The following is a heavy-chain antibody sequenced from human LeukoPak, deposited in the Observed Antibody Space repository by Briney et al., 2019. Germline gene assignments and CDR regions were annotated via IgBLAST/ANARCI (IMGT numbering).Heavy chain of an antibody. CDR2: IHPGDSDT. J-gene: IGHJ3*02. D-gene: IGHD1-26*01. CDR1: GYSFTNYW. Sequence: GESLKISCKGSGYSFTNYWIGWVRQMSVKGLEWMGIIHPGDSDTRYSPSFQGQVTISADKSISTAYLQWSSLKASDTAMYYCARLIVGADRHDAFDIWGQGTMVTVSS. V-gene: IGHV5-51*01. CDR3: ARLIVGADRHDAFDI.